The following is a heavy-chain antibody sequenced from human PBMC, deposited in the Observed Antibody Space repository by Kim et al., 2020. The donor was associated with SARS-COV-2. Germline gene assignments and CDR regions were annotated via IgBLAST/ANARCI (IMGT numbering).Heavy chain of an antibody. J-gene: IGHJ4*02. CDR2: VKEDGSQR. Sequence: GGSLRLSCAASGFTFNKYWMAWVRQAPGRGLELVAHVKEDGSQRNYVDSVSGRFSISRDNAKNSMHLDMNSLAVDDTAVYFCATRCGEGCWDYWGQGLLVVVSS. CDR3: ATRCGEGCWDY. CDR1: GFTFNKYW. D-gene: IGHD2-21*01. V-gene: IGHV3-7*01.